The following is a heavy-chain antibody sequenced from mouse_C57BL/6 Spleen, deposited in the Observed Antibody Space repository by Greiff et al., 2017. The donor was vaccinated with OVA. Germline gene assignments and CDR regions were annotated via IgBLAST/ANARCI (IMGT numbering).Heavy chain of an antibody. CDR2: IDPSDSYT. CDR1: GYTFTSYW. D-gene: IGHD1-1*01. Sequence: QVQLQQSGAELVMPGASVKLSCKASGYTFTSYWMHWVKQRPGQGLEWIGEIDPSDSYTNYNQKFKGKSTLTVDKSSSTAYMQLSSLTSEDSAVYYCARVYGSTGDYFDYWGQGTTRTVSS. V-gene: IGHV1-69*01. CDR3: ARVYGSTGDYFDY. J-gene: IGHJ2*01.